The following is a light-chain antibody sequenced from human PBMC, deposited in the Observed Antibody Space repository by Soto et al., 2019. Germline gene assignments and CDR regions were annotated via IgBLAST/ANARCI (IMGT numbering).Light chain of an antibody. CDR3: HQRSNWPGT. CDR1: QSVNSY. V-gene: IGKV3-11*01. J-gene: IGKJ4*01. CDR2: DAS. Sequence: EIVLTQSPATLSLSPGERATLSCRASQSVNSYLAWYQQKPGQAPRLLIYDASNRATGIPARFSGNGFGTDFTLTISRLEPEDFAVYYCHQRSNWPGTFGGGTKVE.